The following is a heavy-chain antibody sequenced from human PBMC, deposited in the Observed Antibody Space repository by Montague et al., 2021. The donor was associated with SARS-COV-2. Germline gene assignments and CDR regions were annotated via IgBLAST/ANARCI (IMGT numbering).Heavy chain of an antibody. CDR2: IYYSGST. D-gene: IGHD6-13*01. J-gene: IGHJ5*02. Sequence: SETLSLTCTVSGGSISSYYWSWIRQPPGKGLEWIGYIYYSGSTNYSPSLKSRVTISVDTSKNQFSLKLSSVTAADTAAYYCARGIPIAAALINWFDPWGQGTLVTVSS. V-gene: IGHV4-59*01. CDR1: GGSISSYY. CDR3: ARGIPIAAALINWFDP.